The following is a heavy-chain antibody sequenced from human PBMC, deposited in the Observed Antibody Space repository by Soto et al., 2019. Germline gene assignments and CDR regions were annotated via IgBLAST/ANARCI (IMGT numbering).Heavy chain of an antibody. Sequence: SFTASGYTFTSYYMHWVRLSPAQGIGWMGIINPSGGSTSYAQKSQGRVTMTRDTSTSTVYIQLSSPRSEDTAVYYCASKFCSGYYVYYKGMDVWGQGTTVTVSS. D-gene: IGHD3-3*01. J-gene: IGHJ6*02. CDR1: GYTFTSYY. V-gene: IGHV1-46*01. CDR3: ASKFCSGYYVYYKGMDV. CDR2: INPSGGST.